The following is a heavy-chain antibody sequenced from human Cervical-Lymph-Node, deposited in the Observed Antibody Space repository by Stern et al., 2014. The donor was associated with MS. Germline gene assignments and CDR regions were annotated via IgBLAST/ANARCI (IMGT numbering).Heavy chain of an antibody. Sequence: QVQLGESGAEVVKPGASLKVSCTASGFTFSTSGISWVRQAPGQGLEWMGWMSVYNDNTNYAKKLQGRVTMTKDTSTSTAYVEMRSLRSDETAVYYCARGLLGSENAFDIWGQGTMVTVSS. CDR2: MSVYNDNT. CDR3: ARGLLGSENAFDI. J-gene: IGHJ3*02. CDR1: GFTFSTSG. V-gene: IGHV1-18*01. D-gene: IGHD2-15*01.